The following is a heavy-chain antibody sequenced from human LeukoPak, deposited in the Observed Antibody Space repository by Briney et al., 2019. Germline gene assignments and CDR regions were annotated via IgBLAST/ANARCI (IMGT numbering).Heavy chain of an antibody. CDR3: AREVRGLDY. CDR1: GFTFSSYS. V-gene: IGHV3-21*01. CDR2: ITSSSGYI. J-gene: IGHJ4*02. D-gene: IGHD3-10*01. Sequence: GPLRLSCAASGFTFSSYSMNWVRQAPGKGLEWVSSITSSSGYIYYADSVKARFTISRDNAKSSLFLQMNSLRAEDTAVYFCAREVRGLDYWGQGTLVTVSS.